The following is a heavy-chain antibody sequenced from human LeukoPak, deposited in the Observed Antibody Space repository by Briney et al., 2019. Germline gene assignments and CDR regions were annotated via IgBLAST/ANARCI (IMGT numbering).Heavy chain of an antibody. J-gene: IGHJ4*02. CDR3: AREGNRNLDLDY. V-gene: IGHV3-30*04. Sequence: HPGRSLRFSCAASGFTFSSYAMHWVRQAPGKGLEWVAVISYDGREKYYADSVKGRFTISRDNSKNTLYLQMNSLRADDTAVYYCAREGNRNLDLDYWGQGTLVTVSS. CDR1: GFTFSSYA. D-gene: IGHD1-14*01. CDR2: ISYDGREK.